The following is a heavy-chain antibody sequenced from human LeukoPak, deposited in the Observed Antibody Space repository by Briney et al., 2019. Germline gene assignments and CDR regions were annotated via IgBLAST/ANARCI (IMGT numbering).Heavy chain of an antibody. V-gene: IGHV4-34*01. CDR2: INHSGST. D-gene: IGHD6-13*01. CDR1: GGSFSGYY. Sequence: SETLSLTCAVYGGSFSGYYWSWIRQPPGRGLEWIGEINHSGSTNYNPSLKSRVTISVDTSKNQFSLKLSSVTAADTAVYYCARYSSRDFFDYWGQGTLVTVSS. CDR3: ARYSSRDFFDY. J-gene: IGHJ4*02.